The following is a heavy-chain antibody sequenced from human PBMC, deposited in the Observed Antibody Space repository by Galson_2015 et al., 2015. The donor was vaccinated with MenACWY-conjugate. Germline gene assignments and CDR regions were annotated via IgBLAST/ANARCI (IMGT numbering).Heavy chain of an antibody. CDR3: AHGTFDILTGYYWFDAFDI. CDR1: GFSLSTAGVG. CDR2: IYWDADK. J-gene: IGHJ3*02. V-gene: IGHV2-5*02. Sequence: ALVKPTQSLTLTCTLPGFSLSTAGVGVGWIRQPPGKALEWLALIYWDADKRSSPSLQSRLTITKDTSKNQVVLTMTNMEPVDTATDYGAHGTFDILTGYYWFDAFDIWGQGTMVTVSS. D-gene: IGHD3-9*01.